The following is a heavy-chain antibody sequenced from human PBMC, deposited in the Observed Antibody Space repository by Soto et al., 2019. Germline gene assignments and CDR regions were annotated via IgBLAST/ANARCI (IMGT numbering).Heavy chain of an antibody. J-gene: IGHJ6*03. CDR1: GFTFSSYA. V-gene: IGHV3-23*01. Sequence: GGSLRLSCAASGFTFSSYAMSWVRQAPGKGLEWVSAISGSGGSTYYADSVKGRFTISRDNSKNTLYLQMNSLRAEDTAVYYCAKDLRSIFRGYMDVWGKGTTVTVSS. CDR3: AKDLRSIFRGYMDV. D-gene: IGHD3-3*01. CDR2: ISGSGGST.